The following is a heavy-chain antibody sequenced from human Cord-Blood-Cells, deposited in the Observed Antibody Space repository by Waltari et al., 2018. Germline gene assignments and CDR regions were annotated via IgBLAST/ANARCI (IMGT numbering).Heavy chain of an antibody. CDR3: ARGHSRRGLTGDRRGYFDY. V-gene: IGHV4-34*01. CDR2: INHSGSP. Sequence: QVQLQQRGAGLLQPSETLSLPCAVHGGSVRGHYWSWIRQPPGKGLGWIGEINHSGSPNYNPSLKRRVTISVDTSKNQFSLKLSSVTASDTAVYYCARGHSRRGLTGDRRGYFDYWGQGTLVTVSS. CDR1: GGSVRGHY. D-gene: IGHD7-27*01. J-gene: IGHJ4*02.